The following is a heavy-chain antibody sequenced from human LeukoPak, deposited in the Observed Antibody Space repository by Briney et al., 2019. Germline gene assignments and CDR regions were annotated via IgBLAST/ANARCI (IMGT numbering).Heavy chain of an antibody. J-gene: IGHJ4*02. V-gene: IGHV3-64*01. CDR3: ARGDVWFGESNIDY. D-gene: IGHD3-10*01. CDR2: ISSNGGST. Sequence: PGGSLRLSCAASGFTFSSYAMHWVRQAPGKGLEYVSAISSNGGSTYYANSVKGRFTISRDNSKNTLYLQMGSLRAEDMAVYYYARGDVWFGESNIDYWGQGTLVTVSS. CDR1: GFTFSSYA.